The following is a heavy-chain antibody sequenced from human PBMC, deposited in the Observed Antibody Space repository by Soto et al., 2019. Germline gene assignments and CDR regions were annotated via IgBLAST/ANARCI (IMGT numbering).Heavy chain of an antibody. CDR3: ARDLRHSYGYLEVDDY. D-gene: IGHD5-18*01. CDR2: ISYDGSNK. V-gene: IGHV3-30-3*01. J-gene: IGHJ4*02. CDR1: GFTFSSYA. Sequence: QVQLVESGGGVVQPGRSLRLSCAASGFTFSSYAMHWVRQAPGKGLEWVAVISYDGSNKYYADSVKGRFTISRDNSKNTLYLQMNSPRAEDTAVYYCARDLRHSYGYLEVDDYGGQGNLVTVSS.